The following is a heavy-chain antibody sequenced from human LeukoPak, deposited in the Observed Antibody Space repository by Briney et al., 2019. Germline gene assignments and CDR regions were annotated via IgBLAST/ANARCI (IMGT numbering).Heavy chain of an antibody. V-gene: IGHV3-9*01. Sequence: GRSLRLSCVASGFTFDDYAMHWVRQGPGGGLEWVSGINWNSGSIDYADSVKGRFTVSRDNAKNSLYLQMNSLRAEDTALYYCAKQGYYHSDYWGQGALVTVSS. CDR3: AKQGYYHSDY. CDR1: GFTFDDYA. J-gene: IGHJ4*02. CDR2: INWNSGSI. D-gene: IGHD1-26*01.